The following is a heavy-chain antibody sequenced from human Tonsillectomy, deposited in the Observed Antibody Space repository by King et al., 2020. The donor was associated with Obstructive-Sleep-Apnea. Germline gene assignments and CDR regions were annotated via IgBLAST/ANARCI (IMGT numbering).Heavy chain of an antibody. V-gene: IGHV4-59*01. CDR3: AREGSSGSIDY. CDR2: IYYSGST. J-gene: IGHJ4*02. Sequence: QLQESGPGLVKPSETLSLTCTVSGGSISSYYWSWIRQPPGKGLEWIGYIYYSGSTNYNPSLKIRVTISVDTSKNQFSLKLSSVTAADTAVYYCAREGSSGSIDYWGQGTLVTVSS. D-gene: IGHD3-22*01. CDR1: GGSISSYY.